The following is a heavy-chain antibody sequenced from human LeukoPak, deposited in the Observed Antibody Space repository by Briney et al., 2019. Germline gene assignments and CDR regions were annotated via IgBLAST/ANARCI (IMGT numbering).Heavy chain of an antibody. D-gene: IGHD6-13*01. Sequence: KSSETLSLTCSGSGGSISSHSWSWIRQPPGKGLELIGYIYYSGSTNYNPSLKSRVTISVDTSKNQFSLKLRSVNAADTAVYYCARRAASGIVDYWGQGTLVTVSS. CDR3: ARRAASGIVDY. V-gene: IGHV4-59*11. CDR1: GGSISSHS. J-gene: IGHJ4*02. CDR2: IYYSGST.